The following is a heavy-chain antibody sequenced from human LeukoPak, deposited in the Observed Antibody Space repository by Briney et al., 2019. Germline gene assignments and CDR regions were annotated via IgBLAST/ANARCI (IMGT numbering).Heavy chain of an antibody. J-gene: IGHJ3*02. Sequence: SETLSLTCTVSGDSITRSNYYCGWIRQPPGKGLEWIGRMYYSGSTYHNPSLKSRVTISVDTSKNQFSLNLSSVTAADTAVYYCARYQFGGIYNAFDIWGQGTMVTVSS. V-gene: IGHV4-39*01. CDR1: GDSITRSNYY. CDR2: MYYSGST. D-gene: IGHD4-23*01. CDR3: ARYQFGGIYNAFDI.